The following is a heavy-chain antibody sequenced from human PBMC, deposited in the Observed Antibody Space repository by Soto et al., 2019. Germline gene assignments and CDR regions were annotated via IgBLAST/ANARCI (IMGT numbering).Heavy chain of an antibody. CDR2: INSDGSST. CDR1: GFTFSSYW. D-gene: IGHD2-15*01. CDR3: VRTSLVVAAATREDY. V-gene: IGHV3-74*01. Sequence: EVQLVESGGGLVQPGESLRLSCAASGFTFSSYWMHWVRQAPGKGLVWVSRINSDGSSTSYAGSVKGRFTISRDNAKNTLYLQMNRLRDEATALYYGVRTSLVVAAATREDYWGQGTLVTVSS. J-gene: IGHJ4*02.